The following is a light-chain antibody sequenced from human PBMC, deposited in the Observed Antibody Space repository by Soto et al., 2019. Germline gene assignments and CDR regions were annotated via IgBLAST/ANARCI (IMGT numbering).Light chain of an antibody. V-gene: IGKV1-39*01. CDR3: QQSYSRPPT. J-gene: IGKJ1*01. Sequence: DIQMTQSPSSVSASVGDRVTITCRASQSISNHLNWYQQKPGKAPKLLIFAASSLQSGVPSRFSGSRSGPDFTLTISSLQPEDFATYYCQQSYSRPPTFGQGTKVDIK. CDR1: QSISNH. CDR2: AAS.